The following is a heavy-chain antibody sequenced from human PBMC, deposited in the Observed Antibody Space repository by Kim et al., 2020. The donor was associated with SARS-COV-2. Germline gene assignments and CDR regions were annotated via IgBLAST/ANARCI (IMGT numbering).Heavy chain of an antibody. Sequence: SLKGRFTISRDNAKNSLYLQMNSLGAEDTAVYYCGRYQSGISFQLGGIDVWGQGTTVTVSS. CDR3: GRYQSGISFQLGGIDV. V-gene: IGHV3-21*01. D-gene: IGHD7-27*01. J-gene: IGHJ6*02.